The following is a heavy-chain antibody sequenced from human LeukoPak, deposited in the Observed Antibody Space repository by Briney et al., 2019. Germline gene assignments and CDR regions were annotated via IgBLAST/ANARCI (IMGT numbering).Heavy chain of an antibody. D-gene: IGHD6-19*01. CDR1: GYTFTSYA. J-gene: IGHJ3*02. CDR3: ARVGRIAVAGSFGAFDI. Sequence: ALVKVSCKASGYTFTSYAMHWVRQAPGQRLEWMGWINAGNGNTKYSQKFQGRVTITRDTSASTAYMELSSLRSEDTAVYYCARVGRIAVAGSFGAFDIWGQGTMVTDSS. CDR2: INAGNGNT. V-gene: IGHV1-3*01.